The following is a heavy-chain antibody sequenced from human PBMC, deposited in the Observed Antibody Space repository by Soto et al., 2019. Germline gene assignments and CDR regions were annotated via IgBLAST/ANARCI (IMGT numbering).Heavy chain of an antibody. CDR3: ARVRGWGLDYYDSSGYYHAPDAFDI. CDR1: GYTFTSYY. J-gene: IGHJ3*02. D-gene: IGHD3-22*01. Sequence: ASVKVSCKASGYTFTSYYMHWVRQAPGQGLEWMGIINPSGGSTSYAQKFQGRVTMTRDTSTSTVYMELSSLRSKDTAVYYCARVRGWGLDYYDSSGYYHAPDAFDIWGQGTMVTVSS. V-gene: IGHV1-46*01. CDR2: INPSGGST.